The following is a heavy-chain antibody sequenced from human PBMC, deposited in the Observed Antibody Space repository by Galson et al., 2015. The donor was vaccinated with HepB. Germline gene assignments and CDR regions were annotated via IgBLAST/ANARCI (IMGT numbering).Heavy chain of an antibody. CDR2: ISSSSSYT. Sequence: SLRLSCAASGFAFSDYYMSWIRQAPGKGLEWVSYISSSSSYTNYADSVKGRFTISRDNAKNSLYLQMNSLRAEDTAVYYCAKRGYSGTYEGFDYWGQGTLVTVSS. D-gene: IGHD1-26*01. V-gene: IGHV3-11*03. CDR3: AKRGYSGTYEGFDY. J-gene: IGHJ4*02. CDR1: GFAFSDYY.